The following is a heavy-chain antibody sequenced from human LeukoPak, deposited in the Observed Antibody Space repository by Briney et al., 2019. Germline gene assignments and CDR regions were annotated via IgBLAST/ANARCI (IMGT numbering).Heavy chain of an antibody. CDR2: ISWNSGSI. J-gene: IGHJ6*02. D-gene: IGHD2-2*01. V-gene: IGHV3-9*01. CDR3: AKDIRGNQRFGMDV. Sequence: GGSLRLSCAASGFTFDDYAMHWVRQAPGKGLEWVSGISWNSGSIGYADSVKGRFTISRDNAKNSLYLQMNSLRAEDTALYYCAKDIRGNQRFGMDVWGQGTTVTVSS. CDR1: GFTFDDYA.